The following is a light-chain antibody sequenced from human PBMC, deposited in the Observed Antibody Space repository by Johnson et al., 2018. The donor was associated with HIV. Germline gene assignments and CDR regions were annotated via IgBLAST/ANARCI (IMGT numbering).Light chain of an antibody. CDR1: SYNIGNNY. CDR3: GTWDNSLIARYV. Sequence: QSVLTQPPSVSAAPGQKVTISCSGSSYNIGNNYVSWYQQLPGTAPKLLIYDNNKRPSGTPDRFSDSKSGTSATLGITGLQTGDEADYYCGTWDNSLIARYVFGTGTKVTVL. V-gene: IGLV1-51*01. J-gene: IGLJ1*01. CDR2: DNN.